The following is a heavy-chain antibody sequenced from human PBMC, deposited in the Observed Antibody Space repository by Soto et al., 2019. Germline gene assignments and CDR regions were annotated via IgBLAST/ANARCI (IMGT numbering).Heavy chain of an antibody. J-gene: IGHJ6*02. CDR3: GRVPLDGNYANGVDV. V-gene: IGHV3-7*03. CDR2: IDTDGSRK. CDR1: GFNFNTYW. Sequence: EVQLVESGGGLVQPGGSLRLSRAASGFNFNTYWMYWVRQAPGKGLEWVANIDTDGSRKNYVDSVKGRFIISRDNAKNSLFLQMNSLRAEDTAVYYCGRVPLDGNYANGVDVWGQGTTVTVSS. D-gene: IGHD4-17*01.